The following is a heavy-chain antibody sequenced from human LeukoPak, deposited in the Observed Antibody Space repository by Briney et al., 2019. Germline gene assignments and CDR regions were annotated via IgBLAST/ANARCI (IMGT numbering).Heavy chain of an antibody. CDR3: ARVAYDFWSGYRYYFDY. CDR2: INHSGST. Sequence: SETLSLTCAVYGGSFSGYYWSWIRQPPGKGLEWIGEINHSGSTNYNPSLKSRATISVDTSKNQFSLKLSSVTAADTAVYYCARVAYDFWSGYRYYFDYWGQGTLVTVSS. CDR1: GGSFSGYY. D-gene: IGHD3-3*01. V-gene: IGHV4-34*01. J-gene: IGHJ4*02.